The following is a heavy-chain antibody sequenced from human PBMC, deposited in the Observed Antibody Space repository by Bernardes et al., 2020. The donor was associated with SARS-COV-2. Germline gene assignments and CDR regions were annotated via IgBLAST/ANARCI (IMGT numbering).Heavy chain of an antibody. CDR2: ISAYSGGK. D-gene: IGHD2-15*01. Sequence: ASVKVSCKASGYTFTNYGFIWVRQAPGQGFEWMGWISAYSGGKSYAQKVQGRVALSTDTSTNTAYMELMSLTSDDTAVYYCARWGGSAADWSRGLIIDFWGQGTLVTVSS. J-gene: IGHJ4*02. V-gene: IGHV1-18*01. CDR1: GYTFTNYG. CDR3: ARWGGSAADWSRGLIIDF.